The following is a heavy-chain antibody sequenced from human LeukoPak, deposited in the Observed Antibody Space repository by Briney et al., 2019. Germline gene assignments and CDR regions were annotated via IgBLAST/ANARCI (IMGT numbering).Heavy chain of an antibody. Sequence: GGSLRLSCAASGFTFSSYGMHWVRQAPGKGLEWVSVIYSSGGTYYADSVKGRFTISRDKSKNTLYLQMNSLRAEDTAVYYCGGFEAAAGLDYWGQGILVTVSS. V-gene: IGHV3-NL1*01. J-gene: IGHJ4*02. CDR1: GFTFSSYG. CDR2: IYSSGGT. CDR3: GGFEAAAGLDY. D-gene: IGHD6-13*01.